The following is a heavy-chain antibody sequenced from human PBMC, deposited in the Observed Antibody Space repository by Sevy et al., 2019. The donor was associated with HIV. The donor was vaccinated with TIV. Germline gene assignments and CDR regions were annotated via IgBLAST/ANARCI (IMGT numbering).Heavy chain of an antibody. J-gene: IGHJ4*02. Sequence: ASVKVSCKVSGYTLTELSMHWVRQAPGKGLEWMGGFDPEDGETIYAQKFQGRVTMTEDTSTDTAYMELSSLKPEDTAVYYCTTMEYFYDSSTYLNGDYWGQGTLVTVSS. V-gene: IGHV1-24*01. CDR2: FDPEDGET. CDR3: TTMEYFYDSSTYLNGDY. CDR1: GYTLTELS. D-gene: IGHD3-22*01.